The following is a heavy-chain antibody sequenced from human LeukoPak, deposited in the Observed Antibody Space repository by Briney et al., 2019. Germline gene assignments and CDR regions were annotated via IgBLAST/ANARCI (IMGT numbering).Heavy chain of an antibody. Sequence: PGGSLRLSCAASGFTFSSYSMNWVRQAPGKGLEWVSAISGSGGSTYYAGSVKGRFTISRDNSKNTLYLQMNSLRGEDTAVYYCARDVVALDGDYALDYWGQGTLVTVSS. J-gene: IGHJ4*02. D-gene: IGHD4-17*01. CDR3: ARDVVALDGDYALDY. CDR1: GFTFSSYS. CDR2: ISGSGGST. V-gene: IGHV3-23*01.